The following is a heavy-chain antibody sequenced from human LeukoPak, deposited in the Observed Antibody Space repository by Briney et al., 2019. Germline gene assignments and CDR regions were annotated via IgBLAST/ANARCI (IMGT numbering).Heavy chain of an antibody. D-gene: IGHD2-15*01. CDR1: GFTFSNYY. CDR2: INDSGGST. Sequence: GGSLRLSCAASGFTFSNYYMGWIRQAPGKGLEWVSSINDSGGSTYCADSMKGRFTISRDNSKNTLYLQMNSLRAEDTAVYYCAAGVVAATFDYWGQGALVTVSS. J-gene: IGHJ4*02. CDR3: AAGVVAATFDY. V-gene: IGHV3-23*01.